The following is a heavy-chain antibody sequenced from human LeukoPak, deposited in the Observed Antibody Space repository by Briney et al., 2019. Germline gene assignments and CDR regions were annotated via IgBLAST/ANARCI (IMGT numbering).Heavy chain of an antibody. CDR2: IRYDGSNK. J-gene: IGHJ4*02. D-gene: IGHD6-6*01. CDR1: GLTFSSYG. V-gene: IGHV3-30*02. Sequence: PGGSLRLSCAASGLTFSSYGMHWVRQAPGKGLEWVAFIRYDGSNKYYADSVKGRFTVSRDNSKNTLYLQMNSLRAEDTAVYYCAKTYSSSRVGYFDYWGQGTLVTVSS. CDR3: AKTYSSSRVGYFDY.